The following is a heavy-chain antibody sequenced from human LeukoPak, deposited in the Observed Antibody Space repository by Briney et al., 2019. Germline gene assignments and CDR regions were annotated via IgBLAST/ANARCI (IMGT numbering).Heavy chain of an antibody. D-gene: IGHD1-1*01. CDR3: ATDRDATWVKRSDY. CDR1: GFTFINYW. Sequence: GGSLRLSCAASGFTFINYWMNWVRQAPGKGLEWVANIDQGGSEKNYVDSVKGRFTISRDNAKNSLYLQMNSLRAEDTAAYYCATDRDATWVKRSDYWGQGILVTVSS. V-gene: IGHV3-7*01. CDR2: IDQGGSEK. J-gene: IGHJ4*02.